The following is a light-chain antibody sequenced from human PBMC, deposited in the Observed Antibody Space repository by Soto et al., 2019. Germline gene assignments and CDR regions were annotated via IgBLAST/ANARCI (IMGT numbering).Light chain of an antibody. CDR2: AAS. V-gene: IGKV1-39*01. J-gene: IGKJ5*01. CDR1: QSISSY. Sequence: DIHMTQSASTLSASVGHSVTITCRASQSISSYLNWYQQKQGKAPKLLIYAASSLQSGVPSRFSGSGSGTDFTLTISSLQTEDFATYYCQQSYSTPITFGQGTRLEIK. CDR3: QQSYSTPIT.